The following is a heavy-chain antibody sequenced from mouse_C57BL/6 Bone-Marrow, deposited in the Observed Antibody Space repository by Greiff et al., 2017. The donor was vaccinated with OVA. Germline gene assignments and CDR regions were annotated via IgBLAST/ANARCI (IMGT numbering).Heavy chain of an antibody. CDR1: GYAFTNYL. CDR2: INPGSGGT. D-gene: IGHD4-1*01. Sequence: VQLQESGAELVRPGTSVKVSCKASGYAFTNYLIEWVKQRPGQGLEWIGAINPGSGGTNYNEKFKGKATLTADKSSSTAYMQLSSLTSEDSAVYFCARGRAGYYFDYWGQGTTLTVSS. J-gene: IGHJ2*01. CDR3: ARGRAGYYFDY. V-gene: IGHV1-54*01.